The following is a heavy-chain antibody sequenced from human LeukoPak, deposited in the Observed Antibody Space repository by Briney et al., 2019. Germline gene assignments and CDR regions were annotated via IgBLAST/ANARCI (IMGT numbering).Heavy chain of an antibody. D-gene: IGHD6-6*01. CDR1: GFTFDDYA. Sequence: GVSLRLSCAASGFTFDDYAMHWVRQGPGKGLEWVSGISWNSAMIAYADSVKGRFTISRDNAKNSLYLQMNSLRAEDTAFYYCAKATYSTSPGYYFDYWGQGTLVTVSS. V-gene: IGHV3-9*01. CDR3: AKATYSTSPGYYFDY. J-gene: IGHJ4*02. CDR2: ISWNSAMI.